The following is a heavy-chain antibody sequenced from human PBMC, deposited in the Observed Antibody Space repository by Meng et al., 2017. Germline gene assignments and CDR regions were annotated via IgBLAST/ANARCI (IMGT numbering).Heavy chain of an antibody. CDR2: IDWDDDK. CDR3: ARTNNNHYYPTEYYFDY. V-gene: IGHV2-70*01. CDR1: GFSLSTSGMC. D-gene: IGHD1-14*01. Sequence: SGPTLVKPTQTLTLTCTCSGFSLSTSGMCVSWIRQPPGKALEWLALIDWDDDKYYSTSLKTRLTISKDTSKNQVVLTMTNMDPVDTATYYCARTNNNHYYPTEYYFDYWGQGTLVTVSS. J-gene: IGHJ4*02.